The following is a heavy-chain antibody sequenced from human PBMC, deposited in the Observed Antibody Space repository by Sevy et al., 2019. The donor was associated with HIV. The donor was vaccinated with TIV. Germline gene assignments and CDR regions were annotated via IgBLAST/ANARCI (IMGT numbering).Heavy chain of an antibody. CDR1: GFTFSSDG. V-gene: IGHV3-30*02. D-gene: IGHD6-6*01. J-gene: IGHJ4*02. Sequence: GGSLRLSCAASGFTFSSDGMHWVRQAPGKGLEWVAFIRYDGSNKYYADSVKGRFTISRDNSKNTLYLQMNSLRAEDTAVYYCAKEVHVEYISSLQGGYLDYWGQGTLVTVSS. CDR3: AKEVHVEYISSLQGGYLDY. CDR2: IRYDGSNK.